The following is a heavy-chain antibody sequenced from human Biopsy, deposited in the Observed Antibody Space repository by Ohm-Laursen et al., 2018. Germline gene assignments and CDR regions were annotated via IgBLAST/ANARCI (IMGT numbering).Heavy chain of an antibody. CDR3: GNEVHGRDY. CDR1: GKTFSDYQ. D-gene: IGHD2-15*01. J-gene: IGHJ4*02. Sequence: SETLSLTCAVFGKTFSDYQWSWIRQPPGKGLERIGQINQAGTTNYNPSLKSRVSISAYASKYEFSLRLTSVTAADTAVYLCGNEVHGRDYWGLGAQVTVSS. CDR2: INQAGTT. V-gene: IGHV4-34*08.